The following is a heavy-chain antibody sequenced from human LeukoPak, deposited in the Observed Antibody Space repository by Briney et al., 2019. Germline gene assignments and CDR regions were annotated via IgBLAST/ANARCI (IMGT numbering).Heavy chain of an antibody. J-gene: IGHJ3*02. Sequence: PGGSLRLSCAASGVTLSDHHMDWVRQAPGEGLEWVGRTRNKARGYTTEYAASVKGRFTISRDDSKTLVYLQMNSLKTEDTAVYFCARDGAEGDNSAFDIWGQGTVVTVSS. V-gene: IGHV3-72*01. CDR2: TRNKARGYTT. CDR1: GVTLSDHH. D-gene: IGHD3-22*01. CDR3: ARDGAEGDNSAFDI.